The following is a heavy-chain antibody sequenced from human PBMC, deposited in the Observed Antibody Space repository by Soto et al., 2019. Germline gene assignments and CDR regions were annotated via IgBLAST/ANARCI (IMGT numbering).Heavy chain of an antibody. J-gene: IGHJ4*01. D-gene: IGHD1-1*01. CDR1: GFSLTTMGVG. CDR2: VYWDDDV. CDR3: ADLLSTSWYRHPQHYFDV. V-gene: IGHV2-5*02. Sequence: QITLKESGPTLVKPTQTLTLTCTFSGFSLTTMGVGVGWIRQPPGKALEWLALVYWDDDVRYSASLQNGVTITKDTFADQVVLTMTNMDPVETATYYCADLLSTSWYRHPQHYFDVWGHVTFVTVSS.